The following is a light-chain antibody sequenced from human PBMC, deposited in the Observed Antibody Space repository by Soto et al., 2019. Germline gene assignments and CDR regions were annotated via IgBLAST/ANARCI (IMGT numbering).Light chain of an antibody. CDR2: DAS. Sequence: EIVFTQSPATLSLSPGERATLSCSASQSVSSFLAWYQQKPGQAPRLLIYDASNRATGIPARFSGSGSGTDFTLTISSLEPEDFAVYYCQQRFNWQVTFGQGTRLEIK. CDR1: QSVSSF. CDR3: QQRFNWQVT. V-gene: IGKV3-11*01. J-gene: IGKJ5*01.